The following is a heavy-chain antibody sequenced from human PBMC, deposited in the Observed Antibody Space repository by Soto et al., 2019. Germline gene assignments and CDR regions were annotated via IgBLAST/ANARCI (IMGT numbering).Heavy chain of an antibody. CDR1: GCSVSSGSYY. J-gene: IGHJ4*02. CDR3: ASAHDGRWLHPQGY. CDR2: IYYSGST. V-gene: IGHV4-61*01. D-gene: IGHD5-12*01. Sequence: QVQLQESGPGLVKPSETLSLTCTVSGCSVSSGSYYWSWLRQPPGKGLEWIGYIYYSGSTNYNPSLTNRVHISVDTAKNQFSLELSSVADADTAVYYCASAHDGRWLHPQGYWCQVPLVTVSS.